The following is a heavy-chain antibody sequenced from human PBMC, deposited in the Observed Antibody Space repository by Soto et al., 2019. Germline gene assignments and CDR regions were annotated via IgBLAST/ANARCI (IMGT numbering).Heavy chain of an antibody. CDR3: ARGGADSIQRLHGEDNWYFDL. J-gene: IGHJ2*01. Sequence: ASVKVSCKASGYTFTSYAMHWVRQAPGQRLEWMGWINAGNGKTKYSQKFEGRGTITRDTSASTAYMELSSRRAEDTAVDYCARGGADSIQRLHGEDNWYFDLWGRGTLVTVSS. CDR2: INAGNGKT. CDR1: GYTFTSYA. D-gene: IGHD3-10*01. V-gene: IGHV1-3*01.